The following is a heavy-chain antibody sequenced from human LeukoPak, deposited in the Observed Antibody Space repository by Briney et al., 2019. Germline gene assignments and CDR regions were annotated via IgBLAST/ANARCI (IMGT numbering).Heavy chain of an antibody. D-gene: IGHD4-17*01. J-gene: IGHJ4*02. CDR1: GFTFSSYA. Sequence: GSLSLSCAASGFTFSSYAMSWVRQAPGKGLEWVSAISGSGGSTYYADSVKGRFTISRDNSKNTLYLQMNSLRAEDTAVYYCARRMTTVTTGFDYWGQGTLVTVSS. CDR2: ISGSGGST. V-gene: IGHV3-23*01. CDR3: ARRMTTVTTGFDY.